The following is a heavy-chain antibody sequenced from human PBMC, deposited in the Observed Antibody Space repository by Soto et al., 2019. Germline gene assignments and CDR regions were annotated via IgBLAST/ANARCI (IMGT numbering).Heavy chain of an antibody. J-gene: IGHJ6*02. Sequence: WGGQKTGHGLEWMGRIIPMFSTPHYAQKFQGRVTIIADESTTTVNMEMRGLTYEDTAVYYCARAQFSDSLPADDYGMDVWGQGTSVTVSS. CDR3: ARAQFSDSLPADDYGMDV. D-gene: IGHD2-15*01. CDR2: IIPMFSTP. V-gene: IGHV1-69*15.